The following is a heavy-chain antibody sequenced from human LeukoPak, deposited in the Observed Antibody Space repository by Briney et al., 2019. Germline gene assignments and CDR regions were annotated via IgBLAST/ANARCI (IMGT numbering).Heavy chain of an antibody. J-gene: IGHJ3*02. CDR3: TVSGVTSDAFDI. D-gene: IGHD5-18*01. Sequence: GGSLRLSCAASGFPFSASIIHWVRQASGRGLEWVGRVRTKASNYATTYAASVNGRFAISRDESKNTAYLQMNSLKIEDTAVYYCTVSGVTSDAFDIWGQGTMVTVSS. CDR1: GFPFSASI. CDR2: VRTKASNYAT. V-gene: IGHV3-73*01.